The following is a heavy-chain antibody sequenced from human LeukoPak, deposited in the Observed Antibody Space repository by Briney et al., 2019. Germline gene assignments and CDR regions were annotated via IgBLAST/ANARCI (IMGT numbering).Heavy chain of an antibody. D-gene: IGHD3-10*01. J-gene: IGHJ4*02. V-gene: IGHV4-39*01. CDR1: GGSISRSSYY. CDR3: AGGNYYGSDY. Sequence: SSETLSLTCTVSGGSISRSSYYWGWIRQPPGKGLEWIGSIYYSGSTYYNPSLKSRVTISVDTSKNQFSLKLSSVTAADTAVYCCAGGNYYGSDYWGQGTLVTVSS. CDR2: IYYSGST.